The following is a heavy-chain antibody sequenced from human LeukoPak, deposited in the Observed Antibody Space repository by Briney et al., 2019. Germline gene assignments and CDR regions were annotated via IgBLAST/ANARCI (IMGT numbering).Heavy chain of an antibody. CDR2: IYSGGRT. CDR3: ARDSNYDTSGHYY. D-gene: IGHD3-22*01. Sequence: GGSLRLSCAASGFTVSSNYMSWVRQAPGKGLEWVSVIYSGGRTYSADSVKGRFTISRDNSKNTLYLQMNSLRAEDTAVYYCARDSNYDTSGHYYWGQGTLVTVSS. V-gene: IGHV3-53*01. J-gene: IGHJ4*02. CDR1: GFTVSSNY.